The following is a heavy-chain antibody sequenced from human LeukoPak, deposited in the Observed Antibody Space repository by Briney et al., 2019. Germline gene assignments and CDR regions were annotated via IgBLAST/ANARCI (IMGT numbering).Heavy chain of an antibody. CDR3: ARDPGYCGGDCYSKVYYYYYMDV. J-gene: IGHJ6*03. CDR2: ISSSSSYI. Sequence: PGGSLRLSCAASGFTFSSYSMNWVRQAPGKGLEWVSSISSSSSYIYYADSVKGRFTISRDNAKNSLYLQMNSLRAEDTAVYYCARDPGYCGGDCYSKVYYYYYMDVWGKGTTVTVSS. CDR1: GFTFSSYS. D-gene: IGHD2-21*02. V-gene: IGHV3-21*01.